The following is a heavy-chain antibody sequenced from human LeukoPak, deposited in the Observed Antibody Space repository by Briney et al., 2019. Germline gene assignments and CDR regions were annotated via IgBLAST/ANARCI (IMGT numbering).Heavy chain of an antibody. CDR3: ARASDVVVTAPHAFDI. J-gene: IGHJ3*02. Sequence: EASVKVSCKVSGYTLTELSMHWVRQAPGKGLEWMGGFDPEDGETIYAQKFQGRVTMTRDMSTSTVYMELSSLRSEDTAVYYCARASDVVVTAPHAFDIWGQGTMVTVSS. D-gene: IGHD2-21*02. CDR2: FDPEDGET. CDR1: GYTLTELS. V-gene: IGHV1-24*01.